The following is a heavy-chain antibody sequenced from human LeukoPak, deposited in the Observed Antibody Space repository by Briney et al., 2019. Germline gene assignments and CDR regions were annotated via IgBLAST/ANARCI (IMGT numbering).Heavy chain of an antibody. CDR3: ARKEDSGTILGYFDY. D-gene: IGHD1-1*01. Sequence: GGSLRLSCAASGFTFDDYGMSWVRQGPGKGLEWVSGIIWNGGSTGYADSVKRRFTISRDNAKNSLYLQMNSLRAEDTALYYCARKEDSGTILGYFDYWGQGTLVTVSS. CDR1: GFTFDDYG. CDR2: IIWNGGST. V-gene: IGHV3-20*04. J-gene: IGHJ4*02.